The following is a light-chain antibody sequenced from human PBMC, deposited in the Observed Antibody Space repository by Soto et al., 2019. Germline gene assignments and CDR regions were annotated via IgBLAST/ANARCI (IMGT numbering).Light chain of an antibody. CDR1: QSIRSER. CDR3: QEYDGAPIT. Sequence: EIVLTQSPDTLSLSPGERATLSCRASQSIRSERLAWYQQKPGQAPRLVIFDASNRASGMPERFSGSGSGTDFTLTIARLEPEDFAVYYCQEYDGAPITFGTGTRLEIK. CDR2: DAS. J-gene: IGKJ5*01. V-gene: IGKV3-20*01.